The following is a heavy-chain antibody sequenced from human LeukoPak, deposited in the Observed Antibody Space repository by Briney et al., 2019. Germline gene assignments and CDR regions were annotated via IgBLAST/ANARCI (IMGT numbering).Heavy chain of an antibody. CDR2: IIPIFGTA. V-gene: IGHV1-69*05. J-gene: IGHJ4*02. Sequence: ATVKVSCKASGGTFSSYAISWVRQAPGQGLEWMGRIIPIFGTANYAQKFQGRVTITTDESTSTAYMELSSLRSEDTAVYYCARAYCGGDCYWNPFDYWGQGTLVTVSS. CDR1: GGTFSSYA. D-gene: IGHD2-21*02. CDR3: ARAYCGGDCYWNPFDY.